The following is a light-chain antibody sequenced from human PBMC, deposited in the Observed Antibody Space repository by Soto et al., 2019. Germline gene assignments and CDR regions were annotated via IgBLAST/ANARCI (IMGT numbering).Light chain of an antibody. CDR2: KAS. CDR1: QSISKY. CDR3: QQYMSYS. Sequence: IQMTQSPSTLAASVGDRVTSTCRASQSISKYLAWYQQKPGKAPKLLIYKASSLESGVPSRFSGGGSGTEFTLTISSLQPDDFATYYCQQYMSYSFGQGTKVDIK. V-gene: IGKV1-5*03. J-gene: IGKJ1*01.